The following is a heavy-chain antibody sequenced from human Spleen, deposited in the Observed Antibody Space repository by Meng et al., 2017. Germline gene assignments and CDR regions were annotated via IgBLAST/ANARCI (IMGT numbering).Heavy chain of an antibody. CDR3: ARDLRSSN. J-gene: IGHJ4*02. CDR2: FTSIGTGT. V-gene: IGHV3-23*01. D-gene: IGHD6-13*01. Sequence: GESLKISCAASGFTFSSYAMHWVRQAPGKGLEWVSGFTSIGTGTHYADSVKGRFSISRDNSKNTLYLQMNSLRAEDTAVYYCARDLRSSNWGQGTLVTVSS. CDR1: GFTFSSYA.